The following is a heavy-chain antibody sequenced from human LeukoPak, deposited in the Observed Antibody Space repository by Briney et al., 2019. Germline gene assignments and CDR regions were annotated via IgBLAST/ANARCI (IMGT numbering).Heavy chain of an antibody. D-gene: IGHD2-15*01. CDR3: ASLVSSSPLGYCSGGSCYSQDYFDY. CDR1: GYTFTGYY. CDR2: INPSSGGT. J-gene: IGHJ4*02. Sequence: ASVKVSCKASGYTFTGYYMHWVRQAPGQGLEWMGWINPSSGGTNYAQKFQGRVTMTRDTSISTAYMELSRLRSDDTAVYYCASLVSSSPLGYCSGGSCYSQDYFDYWGQGTLVTVSS. V-gene: IGHV1-2*02.